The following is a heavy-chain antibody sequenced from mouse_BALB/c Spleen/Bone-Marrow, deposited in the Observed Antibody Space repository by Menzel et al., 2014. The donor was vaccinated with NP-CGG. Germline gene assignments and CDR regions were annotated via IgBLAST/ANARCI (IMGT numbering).Heavy chain of an antibody. CDR3: ARDYGSYGFAY. CDR1: GFTFSSYA. D-gene: IGHD2-1*01. CDR2: ISSGGSYT. J-gene: IGHJ3*01. V-gene: IGHV5-9-3*01. Sequence: EVQRVESGGGLVKPGGSLKLSCAASGFTFSSYAMSWVRQTPEKRLEWVATISSGGSYTYYPDSVKGRFTISRDNAKNTLYLQMSSLRSEDTAMYYCARDYGSYGFAYWGQGTLVTVSA.